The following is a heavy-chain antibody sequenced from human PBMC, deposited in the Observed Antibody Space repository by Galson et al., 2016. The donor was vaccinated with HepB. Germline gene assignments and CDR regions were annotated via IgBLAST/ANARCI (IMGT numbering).Heavy chain of an antibody. J-gene: IGHJ6*03. D-gene: IGHD1-26*01. CDR2: IYHSGST. Sequence: SETLSLTCNVSGDSISTYYWSWIRQPPGKGLEWIGFIYHSGSTSYNPSLKSRVTISIDTSKNLFFLKLSAVTAADTAVYYCARLKWDIDYYYYYYVDVWGKGSTVTVSS. CDR3: ARLKWDIDYYYYYYVDV. V-gene: IGHV4-59*01. CDR1: GDSISTYY.